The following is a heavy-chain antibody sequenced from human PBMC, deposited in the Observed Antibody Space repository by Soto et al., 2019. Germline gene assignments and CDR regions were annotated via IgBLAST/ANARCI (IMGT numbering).Heavy chain of an antibody. CDR2: ISYDGSNK. CDR1: GFTFSSYG. J-gene: IGHJ4*02. D-gene: IGHD3-3*01. Sequence: QVQLVESGGGVVQPGRPLRLSCAASGFTFSSYGMHWVRQAPGKGLEWVAVISYDGSNKYYADSVKGRFTISRDNSKNTLYLQMNSLRAEDTAVYYCAKDLGSKLRFLEWLPFGYWGQGTLVTVSS. CDR3: AKDLGSKLRFLEWLPFGY. V-gene: IGHV3-30*18.